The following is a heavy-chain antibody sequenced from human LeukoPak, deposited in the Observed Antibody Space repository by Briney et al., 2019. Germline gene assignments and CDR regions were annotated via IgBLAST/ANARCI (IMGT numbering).Heavy chain of an antibody. CDR1: GGSISSGSYY. V-gene: IGHV4-61*02. CDR2: IYTSGST. CDR3: ARGGDGYNFYYYYYYMDV. D-gene: IGHD5-24*01. Sequence: SETLSLTCTVSGGSISSGSYYWSWIRQPAGKGLEWIGRIYTSGSTNYNPSLKSRVTISVDTSKNQFSLKLSSVTAADTAVYYCARGGDGYNFYYYYYYMDVWGKGTTVTISS. J-gene: IGHJ6*03.